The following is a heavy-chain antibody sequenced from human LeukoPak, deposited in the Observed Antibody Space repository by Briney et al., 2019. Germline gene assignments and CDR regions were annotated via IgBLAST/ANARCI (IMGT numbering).Heavy chain of an antibody. CDR3: TIWPTSDY. Sequence: GGSLRLSCAASGFTFSSYEMNWVRQAPGEGLEWVSYISSSGSTIYYADSVKGRFTISRDNAKNSLYLQMNSLRAEDTAVYYCTIWPTSDYWGQGTLVTVSS. D-gene: IGHD1-26*01. CDR1: GFTFSSYE. J-gene: IGHJ4*02. V-gene: IGHV3-48*03. CDR2: ISSSGSTI.